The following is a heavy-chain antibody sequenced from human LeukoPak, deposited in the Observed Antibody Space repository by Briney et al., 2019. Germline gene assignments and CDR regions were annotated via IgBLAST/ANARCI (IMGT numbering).Heavy chain of an antibody. J-gene: IGHJ4*02. Sequence: VKFSCKASGGTFSSYAISWVRQAPGQGLEWMGGIIPIFGTANYAQKFQGRVTITADKSTSTAYMELSSLRSEDTAVYYCARGKWRGYGSGSYYYFDYWGQGTLVTVSS. D-gene: IGHD3-10*01. CDR1: GGTFSSYA. V-gene: IGHV1-69*06. CDR3: ARGKWRGYGSGSYYYFDY. CDR2: IIPIFGTA.